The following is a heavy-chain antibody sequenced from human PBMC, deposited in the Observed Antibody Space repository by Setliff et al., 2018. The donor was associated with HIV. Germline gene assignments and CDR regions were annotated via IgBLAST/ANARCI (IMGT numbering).Heavy chain of an antibody. CDR1: GHTFTNVD. D-gene: IGHD3-10*01. J-gene: IGHJ6*04. Sequence: ASVKVSCKASGHTFTNVDIHWLRRATGQGLEWMGWMNPNTGVSGYALKFQARVTMTRDTSISTAYMELSSLTSEDTAVYYSARGKGVGGVVITGGLDVWGKGTTVTVSS. V-gene: IGHV1-8*01. CDR2: MNPNTGVS. CDR3: ARGKGVGGVVITGGLDV.